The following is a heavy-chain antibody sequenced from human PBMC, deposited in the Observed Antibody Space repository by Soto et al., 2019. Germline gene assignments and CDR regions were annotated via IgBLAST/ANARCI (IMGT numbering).Heavy chain of an antibody. CDR1: GGTFSSYA. CDR3: ARNTVNTATPSGMSV. Sequence: QVQLVQSGAEVKKPGSSVKVSCKASGGTFSSYAISWVRQAPGQGLEWMGGIIPIFGTANYAQKFQGRVTITADESTRRAYRELSSLRTQDTAVYYGARNTVNTATPSGMSVWGKGTTATVPS. J-gene: IGHJ6*04. V-gene: IGHV1-69*12. CDR2: IIPIFGTA. D-gene: IGHD5-18*01.